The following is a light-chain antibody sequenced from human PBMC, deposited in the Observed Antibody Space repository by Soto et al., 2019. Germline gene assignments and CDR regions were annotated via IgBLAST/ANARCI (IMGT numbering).Light chain of an antibody. CDR3: QQYGSSPWT. CDR1: QSVSSNY. V-gene: IGKV3-20*01. CDR2: GAS. J-gene: IGKJ1*01. Sequence: EIVLTQSPGTLSLSPGERATLSCRASQSVSSNYLVWYQQKPGQAPRLLIYGASIRATGIPDRFSGSGSGTDFTLTISSLEPEDFAVYYCQQYGSSPWTFGQGTTVEIK.